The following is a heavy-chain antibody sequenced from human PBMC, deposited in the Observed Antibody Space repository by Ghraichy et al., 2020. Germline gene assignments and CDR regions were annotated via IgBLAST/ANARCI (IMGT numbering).Heavy chain of an antibody. D-gene: IGHD4-17*01. CDR3: AREGGGGYGDSRFDP. CDR2: INTNTGNP. CDR1: GYTFSSYA. J-gene: IGHJ5*02. V-gene: IGHV7-4-1*02. Sequence: ASVKVSCKASGYTFSSYAMNWVRQAPGQGLEWMGWINTNTGNPTYAQGFTGRFVFSLDTSFSTAYLQISSLKAEDSAVYYCAREGGGGYGDSRFDPWGQGTLVTVSS.